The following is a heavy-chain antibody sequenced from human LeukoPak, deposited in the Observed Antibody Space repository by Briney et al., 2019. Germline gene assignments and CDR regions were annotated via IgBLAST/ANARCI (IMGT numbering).Heavy chain of an antibody. Sequence: ASVKVSCKASGYTFTGYYMHWVRQAPGQGLEWMGWINPNSGGTNYAQKFQGRVTMTRDTSISTAYMELSSLRFEDTAVYYCARSSGSYPFDYWGQGTLVTVSS. V-gene: IGHV1-2*02. J-gene: IGHJ4*02. CDR1: GYTFTGYY. CDR3: ARSSGSYPFDY. D-gene: IGHD1-26*01. CDR2: INPNSGGT.